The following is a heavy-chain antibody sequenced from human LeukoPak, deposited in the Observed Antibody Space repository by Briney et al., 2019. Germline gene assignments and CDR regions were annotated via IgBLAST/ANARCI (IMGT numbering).Heavy chain of an antibody. J-gene: IGHJ6*02. CDR2: TYYSGST. CDR1: GGSISSPY. Sequence: SETLSLTCTVSGGSISSPYWTWIRQPPGKGLEWIGYTYYSGSTNYNPSLKSRVSISIDTSKNQFSLKLSSVTAADTAVYYCARTSSGFRYGMDVWGQGTTVIVSS. D-gene: IGHD3-10*01. CDR3: ARTSSGFRYGMDV. V-gene: IGHV4-59*11.